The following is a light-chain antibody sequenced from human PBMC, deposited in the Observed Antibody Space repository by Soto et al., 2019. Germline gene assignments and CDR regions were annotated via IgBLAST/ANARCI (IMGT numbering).Light chain of an antibody. CDR2: DAS. Sequence: EIVMTQSPATLSVSPGEGATLSCKASQNVYNNLAWYQQRPGQPPRLLIYDASTRATGISARFSGSGYGTEFTLTISSLQSEDFAVHFCQQRRNWPLTFGGGTKVEIK. V-gene: IGKV3-15*01. J-gene: IGKJ4*01. CDR3: QQRRNWPLT. CDR1: QNVYNN.